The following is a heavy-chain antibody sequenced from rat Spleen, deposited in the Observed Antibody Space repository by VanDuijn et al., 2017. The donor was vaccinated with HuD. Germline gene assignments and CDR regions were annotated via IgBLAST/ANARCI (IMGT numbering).Heavy chain of an antibody. CDR2: ISYDGVNT. CDR1: GFDFNSYG. V-gene: IGHV5-29*01. Sequence: EVQLVESGGGLVQPKGSLKLSCAASGFDFNSYGMSWVRQAPGKGLEWVATISYDGVNTYYPDSIKGRFTISRDNAENIVYLQMNSLKCEDTATYYCDANYDGTYYYFDYWGQGVMVTVSS. D-gene: IGHD1-12*02. CDR3: DANYDGTYYYFDY. J-gene: IGHJ2*01.